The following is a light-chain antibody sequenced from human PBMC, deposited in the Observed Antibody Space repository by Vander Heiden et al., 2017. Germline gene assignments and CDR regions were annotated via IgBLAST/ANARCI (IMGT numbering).Light chain of an antibody. CDR3: CQYYSSTTLT. Sequence: AIRMTQSPSSLSASIGDRVTITCRASQSISSYLDWYQQKPGKAPNLLIYTTSSLQSRVASRRSSSRSAEKDTITIISMQHEEVAANYYCQYYSSTTLTFGPGTKVEVK. CDR2: TTS. CDR1: QSISSY. V-gene: IGKV1-8*01. J-gene: IGKJ1*01.